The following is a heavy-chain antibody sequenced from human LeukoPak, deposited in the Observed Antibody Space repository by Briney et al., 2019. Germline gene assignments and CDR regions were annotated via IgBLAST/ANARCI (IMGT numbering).Heavy chain of an antibody. D-gene: IGHD6-6*01. J-gene: IGHJ6*02. CDR3: ARRHSSSWGMGV. Sequence: GGSLRLSCAASGFTVSNNYMSWVRQAPGKGLEWVSVIYSGGSTYYADSVKGRFTISRDNSKNTLNLQMNSLRAEDTAVYYCARRHSSSWGMGVWGQGTTVTVSS. V-gene: IGHV3-66*04. CDR2: IYSGGST. CDR1: GFTVSNNY.